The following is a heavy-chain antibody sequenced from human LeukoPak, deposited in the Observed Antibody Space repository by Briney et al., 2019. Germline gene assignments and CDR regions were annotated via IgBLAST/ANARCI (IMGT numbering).Heavy chain of an antibody. V-gene: IGHV1-2*02. D-gene: IGHD6-19*01. CDR2: NNPNSGGT. J-gene: IGHJ4*02. CDR1: GYTFTGYY. Sequence: ASVKVSCKASGYTFTGYYMHWVRQAPGQGLEWMGWNNPNSGGTNYAQKFQGRVTMTRDTSISTAYMELSRLRSDDTAVYYCARDESGWYSFDYWGQGTLVTVSS. CDR3: ARDESGWYSFDY.